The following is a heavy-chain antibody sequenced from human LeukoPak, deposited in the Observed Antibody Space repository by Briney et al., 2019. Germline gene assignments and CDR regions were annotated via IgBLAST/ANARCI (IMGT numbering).Heavy chain of an antibody. J-gene: IGHJ4*02. V-gene: IGHV4-34*01. D-gene: IGHD7-27*01. CDR1: GGSFSGYY. CDR3: ARGFRGDNFDY. CDR2: INHSGST. Sequence: SETLSLTCAVYGGSFSGYYWSWIRQPPGKGLEWIGEINHSGSTNYNPSLKSRVTISVDTSKNQFSLKLSSVTAADTAVYFCARGFRGDNFDYWGQGALVTVSS.